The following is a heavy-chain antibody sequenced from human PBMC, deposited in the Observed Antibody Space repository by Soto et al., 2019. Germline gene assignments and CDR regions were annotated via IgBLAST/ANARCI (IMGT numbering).Heavy chain of an antibody. CDR1: GFTFSSYG. J-gene: IGHJ6*02. CDR3: AREGTYCSGGSCYSYYYYYCGMDV. D-gene: IGHD2-15*01. Sequence: GGSLRLSCAASGFTFSSYGMHWVRQAPGKGLEWVAVIWYDGSNKYYADSVKGRFTISRDNSKNTLYLQMNSLRAEDTAVYYCAREGTYCSGGSCYSYYYYYCGMDVWGQGTTVTVSS. CDR2: IWYDGSNK. V-gene: IGHV3-33*01.